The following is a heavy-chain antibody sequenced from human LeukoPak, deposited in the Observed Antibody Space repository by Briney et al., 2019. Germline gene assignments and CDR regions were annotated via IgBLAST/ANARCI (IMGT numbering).Heavy chain of an antibody. J-gene: IGHJ3*02. Sequence: SETLSLTCSVSDGSISSFCWSWIRQPAGKGLEWIGRIHTSGSTDYNPSLKSRVTISVDTSKNQFSLKLSSVTAADTAVYYCARVKGHPHDAFDIWGQGTMVTVSS. CDR3: ARVKGHPHDAFDI. CDR2: IHTSGST. CDR1: DGSISSFC. V-gene: IGHV4-4*07.